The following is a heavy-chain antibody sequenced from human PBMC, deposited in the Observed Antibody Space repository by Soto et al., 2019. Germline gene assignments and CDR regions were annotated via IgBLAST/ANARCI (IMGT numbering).Heavy chain of an antibody. CDR2: MNPNSGNT. Sequence: ASVKVSCKASGYTFTSYDINWVRQATGQGLEWMGWMNPNSGNTGYAQKFQGRVTMTRNTSISTAYMELSSLRSEDTAVYYCARITADGRYYYYYYMDVWGKGTTVTVSS. CDR3: ARITADGRYYYYYYMDV. D-gene: IGHD2-8*01. CDR1: GYTFTSYD. V-gene: IGHV1-8*01. J-gene: IGHJ6*03.